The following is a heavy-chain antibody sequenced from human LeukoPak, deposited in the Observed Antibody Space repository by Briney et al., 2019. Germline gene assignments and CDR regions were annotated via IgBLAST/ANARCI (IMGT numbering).Heavy chain of an antibody. V-gene: IGHV4-34*01. CDR1: GGSFSGYY. J-gene: IGHJ4*02. Sequence: SETLSLTCAVYGGSFSGYYWSWIRQPPGKGLEWIGEINHSGSTNYNPSLKSRVTISVDTSKNQFSLKLSSVTAADTAVYYCARGRLTTKFDYWGQGTLVTVSS. CDR3: ARGRLTTKFDY. D-gene: IGHD3-3*01. CDR2: INHSGST.